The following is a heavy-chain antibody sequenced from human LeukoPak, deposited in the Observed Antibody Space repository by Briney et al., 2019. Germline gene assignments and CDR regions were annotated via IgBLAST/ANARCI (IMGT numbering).Heavy chain of an antibody. V-gene: IGHV3-48*03. CDR2: MSTGGGTI. D-gene: IGHD6-6*01. CDR3: ATHTSSSIY. J-gene: IGHJ4*02. CDR1: GFSFSSYE. Sequence: GGSLRLSCAASGFSFSSYEMNWVRQAPGKGLEWISYMSTGGGTIYYADSVKGRFTISRDNAKNYLYLQMNSLGAEDTAVYYCATHTSSSIYWGQGTLVTVSS.